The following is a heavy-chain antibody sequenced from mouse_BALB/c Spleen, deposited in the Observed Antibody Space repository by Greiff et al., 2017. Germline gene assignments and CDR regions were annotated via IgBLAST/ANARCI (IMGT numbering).Heavy chain of an antibody. D-gene: IGHD2-3*01. V-gene: IGHV1-67*01. J-gene: IGHJ4*01. CDR2: ISTYYGNT. CDR1: SYTFTDYA. CDR3: ARGDDGRDYAMDY. Sequence: QVQLKQSGPELVRPGVSVKISCKGSSYTFTDYAMHWVKQSHAKSLEWIGVISTYYGNTNYNQKFKGKATMTVDKSSSTAYMELARLTSEDSAVYYCARGDDGRDYAMDYWGQGTSVTVSS.